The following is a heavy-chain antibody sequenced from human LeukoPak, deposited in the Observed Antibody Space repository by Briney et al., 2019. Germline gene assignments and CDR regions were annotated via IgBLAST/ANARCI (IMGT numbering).Heavy chain of an antibody. J-gene: IGHJ3*02. CDR2: ISAYNGNT. CDR3: ASRIWGADDAFDI. Sequence: ASVKVSCKASGYTFTSYYMHWVRQAPGQGLEWMGWISAYNGNTNYAQKLQGRVTMTTDTSTSTAYMELRSLRSDDTAVYYCASRIWGADDAFDIWGQGTMVTVSS. CDR1: GYTFTSYY. V-gene: IGHV1-18*04. D-gene: IGHD7-27*01.